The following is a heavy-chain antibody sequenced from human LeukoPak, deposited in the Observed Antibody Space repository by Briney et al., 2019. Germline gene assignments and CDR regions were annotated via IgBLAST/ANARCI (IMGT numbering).Heavy chain of an antibody. D-gene: IGHD3-22*01. V-gene: IGHV3-48*03. Sequence: GGSLRLSCAASGFTFSSYEMNWVRQAPGKGLEWVSYISSSGSTIYYADSVKGRFTISRDNAKNSLYLQMNSLRAEDTAVYYCARDHRYYYDSSGYPYWGQGTLVTVSS. CDR1: GFTFSSYE. J-gene: IGHJ4*02. CDR3: ARDHRYYYDSSGYPY. CDR2: ISSSGSTI.